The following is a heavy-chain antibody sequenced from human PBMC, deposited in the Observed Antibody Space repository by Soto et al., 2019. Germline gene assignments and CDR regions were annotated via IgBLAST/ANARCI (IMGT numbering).Heavy chain of an antibody. CDR2: ISSGSKTI. CDR1: GFTFSGYS. D-gene: IGHD3-10*01. CDR3: GREDFLGVRSFDY. Sequence: PGGSLRLSCAASGFTFSGYSVNWVRQAPGKGLEWVSYISSGSKTIYYAESVKGRFTVSRDNARNSQYLQMNSLRDEDTAVYYCGREDFLGVRSFDYWGQGTQVTVP. J-gene: IGHJ4*02. V-gene: IGHV3-48*02.